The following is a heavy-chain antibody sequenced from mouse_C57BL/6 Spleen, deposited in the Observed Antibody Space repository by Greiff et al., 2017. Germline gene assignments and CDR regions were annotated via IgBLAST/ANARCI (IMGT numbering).Heavy chain of an antibody. CDR1: GYTFTSSW. CDR2: FDPNSGGT. CDR3: ARGSYDFFYAMDY. Sequence: QVQLQQPGAELVKPGASVKLSCKASGYTFTSSWMHWVKQRPGRGLGGIGRFDPNSGGTKYNEKFKSKATLTVDKPSSTAYMQLSSLTSEDSAVYYCARGSYDFFYAMDYWGQGTSVTVSS. V-gene: IGHV1-72*01. D-gene: IGHD2-4*01. J-gene: IGHJ4*01.